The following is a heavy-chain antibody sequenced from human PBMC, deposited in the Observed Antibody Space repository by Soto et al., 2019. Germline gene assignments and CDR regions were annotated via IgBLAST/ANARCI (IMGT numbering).Heavy chain of an antibody. CDR1: GFTFSSYG. J-gene: IGHJ5*02. CDR3: AKEAAQAGSGLFDP. D-gene: IGHD3-10*01. CDR2: ISYDGSNK. Sequence: PGGSLRLSCAASGFTFSSYGMHWVRQAPGKGLEWVAVISYDGSNKYYADSVKGRFTISRDNSKNTLYLQMNSLRAEDTAVYYCAKEAAQAGSGLFDPWGQGTLVTVSS. V-gene: IGHV3-30*18.